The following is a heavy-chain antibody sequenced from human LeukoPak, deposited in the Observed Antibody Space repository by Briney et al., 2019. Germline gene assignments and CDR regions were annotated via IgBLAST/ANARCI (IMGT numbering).Heavy chain of an antibody. D-gene: IGHD3-22*01. CDR1: VHIYSLYN. CDR2: ISSSSSYI. J-gene: IGHJ4*02. CDR3: ARGTYYYDSSGYDFDY. Sequence: GGSLRLLCAVWVHIYSLYNMIGARQSPGRALECVSSISSSSSYIYYADSAKGRFNSSRDNAKNSLYLQMNSLRAEDTAVYYCARGTYYYDSSGYDFDYWGQGALVTVSS. V-gene: IGHV3-21*01.